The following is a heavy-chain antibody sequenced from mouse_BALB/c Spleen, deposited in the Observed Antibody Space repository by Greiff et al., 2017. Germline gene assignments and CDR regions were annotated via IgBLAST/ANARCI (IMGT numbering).Heavy chain of an antibody. J-gene: IGHJ4*01. V-gene: IGHV2-6-7*01. D-gene: IGHD1-1*01. CDR1: GFSLTGYG. Sequence: VQLQQSGPGLVAPSQSLSITCTVSGFSLTGYGVNWVRQPPGKGLEWLGMIWGDGSTDYNSALKSRLSISKDNSKSQVFLKMNSLQTDDTARYYCARDVATVDYAMDYWGQGTSVTVSS. CDR3: ARDVATVDYAMDY. CDR2: IWGDGST.